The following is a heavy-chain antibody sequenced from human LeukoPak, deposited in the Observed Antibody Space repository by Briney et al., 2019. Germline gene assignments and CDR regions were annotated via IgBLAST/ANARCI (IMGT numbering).Heavy chain of an antibody. Sequence: PSETLSLTCTVSGGSISSYYWSWIRQPPGKGLEWIGYIYYSGSTNYNPSLKSRVTISVDTSKNQFSLKLSSVTAADTAVYYCARRLSPLSRRAFDIWGQGTMVTVSS. J-gene: IGHJ3*02. D-gene: IGHD4/OR15-4a*01. V-gene: IGHV4-59*08. CDR2: IYYSGST. CDR1: GGSISSYY. CDR3: ARRLSPLSRRAFDI.